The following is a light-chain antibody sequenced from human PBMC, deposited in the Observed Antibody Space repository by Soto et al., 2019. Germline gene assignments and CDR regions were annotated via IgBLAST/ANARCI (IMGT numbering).Light chain of an antibody. V-gene: IGKV1-5*01. J-gene: IGKJ3*01. Sequence: DIQMTQSPSTLSASVGDRVTITCRASQSISSWLAWYQQKPGKAPKLLIYDASSLESGVPSRFSGSGAGTEFPLTISSLQPDDFATYYCQQYNSYSALFTFCHGTKVDIK. CDR3: QQYNSYSALFT. CDR1: QSISSW. CDR2: DAS.